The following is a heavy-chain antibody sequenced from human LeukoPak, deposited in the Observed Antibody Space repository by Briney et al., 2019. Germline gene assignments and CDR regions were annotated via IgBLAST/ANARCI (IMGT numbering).Heavy chain of an antibody. CDR1: GFTFSNAW. J-gene: IGHJ4*02. D-gene: IGHD7-27*01. CDR2: IKSKTDGETT. V-gene: IGHV3-15*01. Sequence: GGSLRLSCAASGFTFSNAWMSWVRQAPGKGLEWVGRIKSKTDGETTDYAAPVKGRFTISRDDSKNTLYLQMNSLKTEDTAVYYCTTAETWGLRDYWGQGTLVTVSS. CDR3: TTAETWGLRDY.